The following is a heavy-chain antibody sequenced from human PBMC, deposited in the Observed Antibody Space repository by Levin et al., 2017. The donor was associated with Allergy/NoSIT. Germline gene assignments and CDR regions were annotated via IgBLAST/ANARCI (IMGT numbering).Heavy chain of an antibody. CDR2: FDPEDGET. Sequence: ASVKVSCKVSGYTLTELSMHWVRQAPGKGLEWMGGFDPEDGETIYAQKFQGRVTMTEDTSTDTAYMELSSLRSEDTAVYYCATTRRPFVEMATITKETDYYYYGMDVWGQGTTVTVSS. CDR3: ATTRRPFVEMATITKETDYYYYGMDV. V-gene: IGHV1-24*01. D-gene: IGHD5-24*01. J-gene: IGHJ6*02. CDR1: GYTLTELS.